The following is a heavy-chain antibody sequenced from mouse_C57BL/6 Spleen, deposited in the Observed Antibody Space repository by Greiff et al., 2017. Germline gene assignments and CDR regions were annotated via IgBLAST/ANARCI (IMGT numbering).Heavy chain of an antibody. V-gene: IGHV14-1*01. D-gene: IGHD3-2*02. CDR3: TFTAQATYYVDD. Sequence: EYAPKFQGKATMTADTSSNTAYLQLSSLTSEDTAVYYCTFTAQATYYVDDWGQGTTLTVSS. J-gene: IGHJ2*01.